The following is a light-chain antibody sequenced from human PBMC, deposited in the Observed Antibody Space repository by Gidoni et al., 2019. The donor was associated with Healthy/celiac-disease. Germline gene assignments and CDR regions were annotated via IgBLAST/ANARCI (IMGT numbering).Light chain of an antibody. CDR1: QSVSSSY. Sequence: IVLTQSPGTLSLSPGERATLSCRASQSVSSSYLAWYQQKPGQAPRLLIYGASSRATGIPDRLSGSGSGTDLTFTISRLEPEDFAVYYCQQYGSSPLMYTFGQGTKLEIK. V-gene: IGKV3-20*01. CDR2: GAS. J-gene: IGKJ2*01. CDR3: QQYGSSPLMYT.